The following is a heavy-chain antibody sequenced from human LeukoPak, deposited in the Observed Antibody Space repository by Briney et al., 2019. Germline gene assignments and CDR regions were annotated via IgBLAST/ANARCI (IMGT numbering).Heavy chain of an antibody. CDR1: GFTFSSYG. CDR3: ARPHTATWYFDL. J-gene: IGHJ2*01. V-gene: IGHV3-30*19. CDR2: ISYDGSNK. Sequence: GGSLRLSCTASGFTFSSYGIHWVRQAPGKGLEWVAVISYDGSNKYYADSVKGRFTISRDNSKNTLYLQMNSLRAEDTAVYYCARPHTATWYFDLWGRGTLVTVSS. D-gene: IGHD5-18*01.